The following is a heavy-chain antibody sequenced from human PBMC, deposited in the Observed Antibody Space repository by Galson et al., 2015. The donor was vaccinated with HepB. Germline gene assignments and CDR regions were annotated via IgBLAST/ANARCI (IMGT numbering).Heavy chain of an antibody. J-gene: IGHJ4*02. CDR2: ISPDGTEK. D-gene: IGHD3-10*01. CDR1: GFTFSTYW. Sequence: SLRLSCAVSGFTFSTYWMNWVRLAPGKGLEWLGNISPDGTEKTYVDSVRGRFTFFRDNARNSMYLHINSLRVDDTAIYFCARGTRDAGVDYWGRGTLVIVS. CDR3: ARGTRDAGVDY. V-gene: IGHV3-7*03.